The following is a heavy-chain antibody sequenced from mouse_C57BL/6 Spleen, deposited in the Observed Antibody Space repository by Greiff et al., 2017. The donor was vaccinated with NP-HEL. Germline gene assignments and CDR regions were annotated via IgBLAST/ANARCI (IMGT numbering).Heavy chain of an antibody. J-gene: IGHJ3*01. V-gene: IGHV5-4*01. CDR2: ISDGGSYT. CDR1: GFTFSSYA. Sequence: EVMLVESGGGLVKPGGSLKLSCAASGFTFSSYAMSWVRQTPEKRLEWVATISDGGSYTYYPDNVKGRFTISRDNAKNNLYLQMRHLKSEDTAMYYCARDSPRGAWFAYWGQGTLVTVSA. CDR3: ARDSPRGAWFAY.